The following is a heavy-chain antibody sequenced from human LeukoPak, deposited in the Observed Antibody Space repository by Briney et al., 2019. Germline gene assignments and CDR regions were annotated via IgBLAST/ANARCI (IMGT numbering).Heavy chain of an antibody. CDR3: ARNSTVTTQGMDV. Sequence: ASVTVSFKASGYTFNNYGIGWVRQAPGQGLEWMGWISPYNGNTKYAQKFQGRVTMTTDTSTSTAYMDLRSLSFDDTAVYYCARNSTVTTQGMDVWGSGTTVTVSS. J-gene: IGHJ6*03. CDR1: GYTFNNYG. V-gene: IGHV1-18*01. D-gene: IGHD4-17*01. CDR2: ISPYNGNT.